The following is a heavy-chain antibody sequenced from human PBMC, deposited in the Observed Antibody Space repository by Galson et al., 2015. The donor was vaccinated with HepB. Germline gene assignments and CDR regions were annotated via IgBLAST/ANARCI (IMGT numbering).Heavy chain of an antibody. CDR1: GFTFSSYG. CDR3: AKDPGYSYGSGY. D-gene: IGHD5-18*01. V-gene: IGHV3-30*18. J-gene: IGHJ4*02. Sequence: SLRLSCAASGFTFSSYGMHWVRQAPGKGLEWVAVISYDGSNKYYADSVKGRFTISRDNSKNTLYLQMNSLRAEDTAVYYCAKDPGYSYGSGYWGQGTLVTVSS. CDR2: ISYDGSNK.